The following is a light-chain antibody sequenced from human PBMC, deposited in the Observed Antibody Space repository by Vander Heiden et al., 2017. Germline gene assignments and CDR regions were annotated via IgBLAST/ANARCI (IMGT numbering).Light chain of an antibody. V-gene: IGLV2-14*03. CDR1: SSDVGGYNY. CDR2: DVS. CDR3: SSYRSSSSTPYV. Sequence: QSALTQPASVSGSPGQSITISCTGTSSDVGGYNYVSWYQHHPGKAPKLMVFDVSNRPSGVSNRFSGSKSGDTASLTISGLQADDEADYYCSSYRSSSSTPYVFGTGTKVTVL. J-gene: IGLJ1*01.